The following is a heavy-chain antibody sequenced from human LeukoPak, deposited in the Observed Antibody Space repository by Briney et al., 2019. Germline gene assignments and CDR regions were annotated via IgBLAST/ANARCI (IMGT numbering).Heavy chain of an antibody. V-gene: IGHV3-21*01. D-gene: IGHD2-2*01. CDR1: GFTFSSYS. CDR2: ISSSSSYI. Sequence: GGSLRLSCAASGFTFSSYSMNWVRQAPGKGLAWVSSISSSSSYIYYADSVKGRFTISRDNAKSSLYLQMNSLRAEDTAVYYCARDLRDIVVVPAAMFADWGQGTLVTVSS. CDR3: ARDLRDIVVVPAAMFAD. J-gene: IGHJ4*02.